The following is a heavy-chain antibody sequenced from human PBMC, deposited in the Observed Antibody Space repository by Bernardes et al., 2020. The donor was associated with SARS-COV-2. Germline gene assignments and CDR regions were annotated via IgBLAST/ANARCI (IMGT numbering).Heavy chain of an antibody. D-gene: IGHD6-13*01. CDR3: AKVIAAAGKGGVFDYYYGMDV. CDR1: GFTFSIYA. CDR2: ISGRGGST. Sequence: GSLRLSCTASGFTFSIYALSWVRQAPGTGLEWVSAISGRGGSTCYADSVRGRFTISRDNSKNTLYMQMNSLRAEDTAVYYCAKVIAAAGKGGVFDYYYGMDVWGQGTTVTVS. V-gene: IGHV3-23*01. J-gene: IGHJ6*02.